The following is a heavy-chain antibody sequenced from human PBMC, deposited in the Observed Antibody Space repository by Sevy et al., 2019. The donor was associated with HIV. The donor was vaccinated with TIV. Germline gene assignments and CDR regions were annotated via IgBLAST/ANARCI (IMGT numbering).Heavy chain of an antibody. Sequence: ASVKVSCKASGYTFTSYGISCVRQAPGQGLEWMGWISAYNGNTNYAQKLQGRVTMTTDTSTSTAYMELRSLRSDDTAVYYCARRNSGSPLARAFDIWGQGTMVTVSS. V-gene: IGHV1-18*04. CDR3: ARRNSGSPLARAFDI. CDR1: GYTFTSYG. J-gene: IGHJ3*02. D-gene: IGHD1-26*01. CDR2: ISAYNGNT.